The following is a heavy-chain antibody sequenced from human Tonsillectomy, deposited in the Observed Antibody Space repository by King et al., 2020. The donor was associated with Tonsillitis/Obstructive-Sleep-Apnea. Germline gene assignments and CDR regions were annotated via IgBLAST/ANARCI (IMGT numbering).Heavy chain of an antibody. CDR2: ISYDGSHK. CDR3: ARDLMGFCSSTSCYPGSFEH. CDR1: GFIFRTYI. D-gene: IGHD2-2*01. Sequence: VQLVESGGGVVQPGRSLRLSCAASGFIFRTYIMHWVRQAPGKGLEWVAAISYDGSHKYYADSVKGRFTISRDNSKNTLYLQMNSLRTEDTAVYHCARDLMGFCSSTSCYPGSFEHWGQGTLVTVSS. V-gene: IGHV3-30*01. J-gene: IGHJ4*02.